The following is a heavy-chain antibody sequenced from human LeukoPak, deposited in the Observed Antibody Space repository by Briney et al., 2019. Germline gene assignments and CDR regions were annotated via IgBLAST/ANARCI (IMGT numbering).Heavy chain of an antibody. V-gene: IGHV3-7*01. Sequence: PGGSLRLSCAASGFTFSSYWMSWVRQAPGKGLEWVANIKQDGSEKYYVDSVKGRFTISRDNAKNSLYLQMNSLRAEDTAVYYCARDYGFGELYYYYGMDVWAKGPRSPSP. D-gene: IGHD3-10*01. CDR3: ARDYGFGELYYYYGMDV. CDR2: IKQDGSEK. J-gene: IGHJ6*02. CDR1: GFTFSSYW.